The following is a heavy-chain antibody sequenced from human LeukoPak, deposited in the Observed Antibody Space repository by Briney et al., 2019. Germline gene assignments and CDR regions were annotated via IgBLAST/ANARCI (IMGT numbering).Heavy chain of an antibody. CDR2: ISWNSGSI. CDR1: GFTFDDYA. CDR3: AKSANDFWSGYYPDY. J-gene: IGHJ4*02. Sequence: GGSLRLSCAASGFTFDDYAMHWVRQAPGKGLEWVSGISWNSGSIGYADPVKGRFTISRDNAKNSLYLQMNSLRAEDTALYYCAKSANDFWSGYYPDYWGQGTLVTVSS. D-gene: IGHD3-3*01. V-gene: IGHV3-9*01.